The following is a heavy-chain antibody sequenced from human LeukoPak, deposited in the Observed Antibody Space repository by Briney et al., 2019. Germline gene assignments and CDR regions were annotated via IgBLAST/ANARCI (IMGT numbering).Heavy chain of an antibody. Sequence: GSSVKVSCKASGGTFTSYAISWVRQAHGQGLELMGGIIPIFGTANYELKFQGRGTITADESTSTAYMELSSLRSEDTAVYYCARHGAAAVLLFDYWGQGTLVTVSS. CDR2: IIPIFGTA. J-gene: IGHJ4*02. CDR1: GGTFTSYA. CDR3: ARHGAAAVLLFDY. D-gene: IGHD6-13*01. V-gene: IGHV1-69*01.